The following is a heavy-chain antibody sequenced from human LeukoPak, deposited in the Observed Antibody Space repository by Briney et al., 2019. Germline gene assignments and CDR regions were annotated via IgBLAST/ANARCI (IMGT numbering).Heavy chain of an antibody. CDR1: GFTFDDYG. CDR2: INWNGGST. J-gene: IGHJ3*02. D-gene: IGHD6-13*01. CDR3: ARDPYSRSWDDAFDI. V-gene: IGHV3-20*04. Sequence: GGSLRLSCAASGFTFDDYGMSWVRQAPGKGLEWVSGINWNGGSTGYADSVKGRFTISRDNAKNSLYLQMNSLRAEDTALYYCARDPYSRSWDDAFDIWGQGTMVTVSS.